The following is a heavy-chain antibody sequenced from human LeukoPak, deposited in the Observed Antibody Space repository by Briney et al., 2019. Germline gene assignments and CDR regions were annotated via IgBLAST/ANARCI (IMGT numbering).Heavy chain of an antibody. D-gene: IGHD1-26*01. CDR3: ASLKWELGGGDY. CDR1: GGSISSSSYY. CDR2: IYYSGST. Sequence: SETLSLTCTVSGGSISSSSYYWGWIRQPPGKGLEWIGSIYYSGSTYYNPSLKSRVTISVDTSKNQFSLKLSSVTAADTAVYYCASLKWELGGGDYWGQGTLVTVSS. J-gene: IGHJ4*02. V-gene: IGHV4-39*01.